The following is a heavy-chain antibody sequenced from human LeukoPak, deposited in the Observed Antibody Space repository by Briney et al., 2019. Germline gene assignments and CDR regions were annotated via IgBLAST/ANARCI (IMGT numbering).Heavy chain of an antibody. J-gene: IGHJ5*02. V-gene: IGHV4-59*01. CDR3: ARAYCGGGSCYSGRGWFDP. Sequence: PSETLSLTCTVSGGSISSDYWSWIRQPPGKGLEWIGYIYYSGSTNYNPSLKSRVSISVDTSKNQFSLKLSSVTAADTAVYYCARAYCGGGSCYSGRGWFDPWGQGTLVTVSS. D-gene: IGHD2-15*01. CDR1: GGSISSDY. CDR2: IYYSGST.